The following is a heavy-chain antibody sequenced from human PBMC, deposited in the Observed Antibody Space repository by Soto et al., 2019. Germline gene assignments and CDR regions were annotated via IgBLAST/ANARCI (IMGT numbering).Heavy chain of an antibody. Sequence: SVKVSCKASGGTFSSYAISWVRQAPGQGLEWMGGIIPIFGTANYAQKFQGRVTITADESTSTAYMELSSLRSEDTAVYYCARRFLEWSHDAFDSWGQGTMVTASS. CDR3: ARRFLEWSHDAFDS. V-gene: IGHV1-69*13. D-gene: IGHD3-3*01. CDR1: GGTFSSYA. CDR2: IIPIFGTA. J-gene: IGHJ3*02.